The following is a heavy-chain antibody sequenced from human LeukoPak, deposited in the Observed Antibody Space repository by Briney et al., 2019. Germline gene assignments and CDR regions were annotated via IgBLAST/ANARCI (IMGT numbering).Heavy chain of an antibody. Sequence: SETLSLTCTVSGGSISSYYWSWIRQPPGKGLEWIGYIYYSGSTNYNPSLKSRVTISVDTSKNQFSLKLSSVTAADAAVYYCARDTHYYGMDVWGQGTTVTVSS. CDR2: IYYSGST. J-gene: IGHJ6*02. CDR3: ARDTHYYGMDV. D-gene: IGHD2-15*01. V-gene: IGHV4-59*01. CDR1: GGSISSYY.